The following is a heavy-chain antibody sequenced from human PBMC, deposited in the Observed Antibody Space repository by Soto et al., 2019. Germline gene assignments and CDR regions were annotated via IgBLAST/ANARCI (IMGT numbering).Heavy chain of an antibody. CDR1: GDSVSSNTGV. J-gene: IGHJ5*02. Sequence: SQSRSLACAISGDSVSSNTGVWDGIRQCPSRGLEWLGRTYYRSQWYNDYAVFVRGRIIISPDISKNQFSLQLNSVTPEDTAVYYCTRAEAGTYHFDPCGQGTLVTVSS. CDR3: TRAEAGTYHFDP. D-gene: IGHD6-19*01. V-gene: IGHV6-1*01. CDR2: TYYRSQWYN.